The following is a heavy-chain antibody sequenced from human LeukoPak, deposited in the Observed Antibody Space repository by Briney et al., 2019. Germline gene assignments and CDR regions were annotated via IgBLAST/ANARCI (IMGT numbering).Heavy chain of an antibody. CDR1: GGSISSGGNY. V-gene: IGHV4-31*03. CDR3: ARERMVRDYYYMDV. D-gene: IGHD2-8*01. J-gene: IGHJ6*03. Sequence: SETLSLTCTVSGGSISSGGNYWSWIRQHPGKGLEWIGYIYYSGSTYYNPSLKSRVTISVDTSKNQFSLKLSSVTAADTAVYYCARERMVRDYYYMDVWGKGTTVTVSS. CDR2: IYYSGST.